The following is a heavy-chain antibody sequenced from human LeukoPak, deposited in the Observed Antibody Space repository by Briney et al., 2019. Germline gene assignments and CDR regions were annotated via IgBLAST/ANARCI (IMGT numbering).Heavy chain of an antibody. J-gene: IGHJ4*02. V-gene: IGHV2-5*02. Sequence: SGPTLVNPTQTLTLTCTFSGFSLSTSGVGVGWIRQPPGKALEWLALIYWDDDKRYSPSLKSRLTITKDTSKNQVVLTMTNMDPVDTATYYCAHSPYDFWSGSTYGFDYWGQGTLVTVSS. CDR1: GFSLSTSGVG. CDR3: AHSPYDFWSGSTYGFDY. CDR2: IYWDDDK. D-gene: IGHD3-3*01.